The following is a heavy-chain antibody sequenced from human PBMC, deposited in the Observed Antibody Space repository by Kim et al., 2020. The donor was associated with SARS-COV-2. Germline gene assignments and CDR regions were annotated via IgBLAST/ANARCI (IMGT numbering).Heavy chain of an antibody. J-gene: IGHJ6*02. CDR3: ARDKIRMVRGVKGGFYYYYGMDV. CDR2: IYSGGST. V-gene: IGHV3-53*01. Sequence: GGSLRLSCAASGFTVSSNYMSWVRQAPGKGLEWVSVIYSGGSTYYADSVKGRFTISRDNSKNTLYLQMNSLRAEDTAVYYCARDKIRMVRGVKGGFYYYYGMDVWGQGTTVTVSS. D-gene: IGHD3-10*01. CDR1: GFTVSSNY.